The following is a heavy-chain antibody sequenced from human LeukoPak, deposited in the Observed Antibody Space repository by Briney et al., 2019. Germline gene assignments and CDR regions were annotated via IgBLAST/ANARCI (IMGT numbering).Heavy chain of an antibody. J-gene: IGHJ4*02. V-gene: IGHV4-39*01. D-gene: IGHD6-13*01. Sequence: PSETLSLTCTVSGGSISSSSYYWGWIRQPPGKGLEWIGSIYYSGSTYYNPSLKSRVTISVDTSKNQFSLKLSSVTAADTAVYYCATSPGIAAAVDYWGQGTPVTVSS. CDR1: GGSISSSSYY. CDR2: IYYSGST. CDR3: ATSPGIAAAVDY.